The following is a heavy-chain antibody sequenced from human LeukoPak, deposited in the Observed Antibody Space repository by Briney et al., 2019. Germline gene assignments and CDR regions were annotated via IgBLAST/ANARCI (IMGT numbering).Heavy chain of an antibody. CDR3: ARHPIRTADTAIGYFDY. V-gene: IGHV4-34*01. D-gene: IGHD5-18*01. J-gene: IGHJ4*02. Sequence: SETLSLTCAVYGGSFSGYYWSWIRQPPGKGLEWIGSIYYSGSTYYNPSLKSRVTISVDTSKNQFSLKLSSVTAADTAAYYCARHPIRTADTAIGYFDYWGQGTLVTVSS. CDR2: IYYSGST. CDR1: GGSFSGYY.